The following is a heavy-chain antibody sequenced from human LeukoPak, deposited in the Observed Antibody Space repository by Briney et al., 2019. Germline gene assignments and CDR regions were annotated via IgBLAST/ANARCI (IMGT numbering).Heavy chain of an antibody. CDR3: AREEFSDDSSGYFDY. D-gene: IGHD3-22*01. CDR2: IYSGGST. CDR1: GFTVSSNY. V-gene: IGHV3-66*01. Sequence: PGGSLRLSCAASGFTVSSNYMSWVRQAPGKGLEWVSVIYSGGSTYYADSVKGRFTISRDNSKNTLYLQMNSLRAEDTAVHYCAREEFSDDSSGYFDYWGQGTLVTVSS. J-gene: IGHJ4*02.